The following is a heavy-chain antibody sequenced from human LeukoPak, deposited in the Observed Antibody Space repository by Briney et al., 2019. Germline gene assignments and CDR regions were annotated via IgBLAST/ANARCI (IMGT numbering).Heavy chain of an antibody. D-gene: IGHD6-19*01. CDR1: GGSFSGYY. J-gene: IGHJ4*02. Sequence: SETLSLTCAVYGGSFSGYYWSWIRQPPGKGLEWIGEINHSGSTNYNPSLKSRVTISVDTSKNQFSLKLSSVTAADTAVYYCARGAPRAVAGKKGRYFDYWGQGTLVTVSS. CDR2: INHSGST. CDR3: ARGAPRAVAGKKGRYFDY. V-gene: IGHV4-34*01.